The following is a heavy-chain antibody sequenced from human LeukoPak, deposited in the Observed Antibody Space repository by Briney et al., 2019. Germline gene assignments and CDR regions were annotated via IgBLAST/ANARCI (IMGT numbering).Heavy chain of an antibody. CDR2: ISAYNGNT. CDR1: GYTFTSYG. V-gene: IGHV1-18*01. Sequence: ASVKVSSTASGYTFTSYGISWVRQAPGQGLEWMGWISAYNGNTNYAQKLQGRVTMTTDTSTSTAYTELRSLRSDDTAVYYCARSLLTDYYGPYYGMDVWGQGTTVTVSS. CDR3: ARSLLTDYYGPYYGMDV. J-gene: IGHJ6*02. D-gene: IGHD3-10*01.